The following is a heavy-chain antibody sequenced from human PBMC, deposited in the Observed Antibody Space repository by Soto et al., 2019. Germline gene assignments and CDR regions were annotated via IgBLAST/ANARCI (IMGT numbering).Heavy chain of an antibody. J-gene: IGHJ5*02. CDR2: MNPNSGET. Sequence: ASVKVSCKTSGYTFSDYDINWVRQATGQGLEWIGWMNPNSGETGYAQKFQGRVTMTRSVSLTTAYLELSSLRSEDTAVYYCARVAVAARPRWYNWFDPWGQGTLVTVSS. CDR1: GYTFSDYD. D-gene: IGHD2-15*01. CDR3: ARVAVAARPRWYNWFDP. V-gene: IGHV1-8*02.